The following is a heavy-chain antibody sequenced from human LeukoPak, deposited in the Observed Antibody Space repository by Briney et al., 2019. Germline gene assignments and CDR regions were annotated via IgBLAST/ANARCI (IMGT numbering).Heavy chain of an antibody. Sequence: GGSLRLSCAASGFTFSTYAMSWVRQAPGKGLEWVSAISGSAGSTYYADSVKGRFTISRDNSKNTLYLQMNSLRAEDTAVYYCAREVRLIRYYDYVWGSYRSRPDAFDIWGQGTMVTVSS. V-gene: IGHV3-23*01. J-gene: IGHJ3*02. CDR3: AREVRLIRYYDYVWGSYRSRPDAFDI. CDR2: ISGSAGST. CDR1: GFTFSTYA. D-gene: IGHD3-16*02.